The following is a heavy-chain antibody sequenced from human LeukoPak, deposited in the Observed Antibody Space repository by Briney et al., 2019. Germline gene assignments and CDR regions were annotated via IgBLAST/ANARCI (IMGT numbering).Heavy chain of an antibody. D-gene: IGHD6-13*01. V-gene: IGHV4-59*02. Sequence: SETLSLTCTVSGGSVASYYWSWIRQPPGKGLEWIGSIYHSGSTYYNPSLKSRVTISVDTSKNQFSLKLSSVTAADTAVYYCARADQQLVPLYYYYYYMDVWGKGTTVTVSS. CDR1: GGSVASYY. CDR3: ARADQQLVPLYYYYYYMDV. J-gene: IGHJ6*03. CDR2: IYHSGST.